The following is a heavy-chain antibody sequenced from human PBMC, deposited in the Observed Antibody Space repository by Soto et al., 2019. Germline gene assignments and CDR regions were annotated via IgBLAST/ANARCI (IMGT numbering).Heavy chain of an antibody. CDR1: GGSISSSSYY. Sequence: PSETLSLTCIVSGGSISSSSYYWGWIRQPPGKGLEWIGSIYYSGSTYYNPSLKSRVTISVDTSKNQFSLKLSSVTAADTAVYYCARGGQLELRWSYGMDVWGQGTTVTVSS. V-gene: IGHV4-39*01. CDR2: IYYSGST. J-gene: IGHJ6*02. CDR3: ARGGQLELRWSYGMDV. D-gene: IGHD1-7*01.